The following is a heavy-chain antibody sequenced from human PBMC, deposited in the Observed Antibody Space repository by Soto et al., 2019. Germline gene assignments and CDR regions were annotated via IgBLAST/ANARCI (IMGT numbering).Heavy chain of an antibody. Sequence: GGSLRLSCAASGFTFSSYSMNWGRQAPGEGLEWGSYISISSSNIYYSASVKGRFTISRDKTKNSLYLQMDSLIDEETAVYYCARDLIRYVHEELERLDYWGQGTLVTVSS. J-gene: IGHJ4*02. D-gene: IGHD1-1*01. CDR3: ARDLIRYVHEELERLDY. CDR1: GFTFSSYS. V-gene: IGHV3-48*02. CDR2: ISISSSNI.